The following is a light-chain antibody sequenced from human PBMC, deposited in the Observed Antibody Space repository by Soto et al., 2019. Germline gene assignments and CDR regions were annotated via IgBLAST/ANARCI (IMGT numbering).Light chain of an antibody. Sequence: SATVSCRASQSVSSSYLAWYQQKPGQAPRLLIYGASCRAAGIPDRFSGSGSGTDFTLSISLREPEEVAVYFCQQYGSSRTFGQGTKVDIK. J-gene: IGKJ1*01. CDR1: QSVSSSY. CDR3: QQYGSSRT. V-gene: IGKV3-20*01. CDR2: GAS.